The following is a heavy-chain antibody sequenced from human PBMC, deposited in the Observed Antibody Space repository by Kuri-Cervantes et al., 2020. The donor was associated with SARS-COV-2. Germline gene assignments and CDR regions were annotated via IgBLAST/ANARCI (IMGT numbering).Heavy chain of an antibody. CDR2: IRSSGSAI. D-gene: IGHD5-24*01. J-gene: IGHJ2*01. Sequence: GESLKSSCAASGFTFSSYEMHWVRQAPGKGLEWVSYIRSSGSAIYYADSVKGRFTISRDNAKNSLYLQMNSLRDEDTAVYYCARESRDAYNLGSFDLWGRGTLVTVSS. CDR1: GFTFSSYE. CDR3: ARESRDAYNLGSFDL. V-gene: IGHV3-48*03.